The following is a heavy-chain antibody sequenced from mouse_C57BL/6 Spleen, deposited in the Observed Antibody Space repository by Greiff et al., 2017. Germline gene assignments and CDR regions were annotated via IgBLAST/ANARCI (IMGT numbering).Heavy chain of an antibody. D-gene: IGHD2-4*01. CDR1: GFTFSSYA. Sequence: EVKLMESGEGLVKPGGSLKLSCAASGFTFSSYAMSWVRQTPETRLEWVAYISSGGDYIYYADTVKGRFTISRDNARNTLYLQMSSLKSEDTAMYYCTRDDYDGFAYWGQGTLVTVSA. CDR3: TRDDYDGFAY. V-gene: IGHV5-9-1*02. CDR2: ISSGGDYI. J-gene: IGHJ3*01.